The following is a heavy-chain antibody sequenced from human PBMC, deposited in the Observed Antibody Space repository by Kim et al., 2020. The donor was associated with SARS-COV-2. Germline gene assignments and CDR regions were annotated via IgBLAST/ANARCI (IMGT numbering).Heavy chain of an antibody. CDR2: ISYDGSNK. Sequence: GGSLRLSCAASGFTFSSYAMHWVRQAPGKGLEWVAVISYDGSNKYYADSVKGRFTISRDNSKNTLYLQMNSLRAEDTAVYYCARDPDDSTTYYFDYWGQG. V-gene: IGHV3-30-3*01. CDR1: GFTFSSYA. CDR3: ARDPDDSTTYYFDY. J-gene: IGHJ4*02. D-gene: IGHD3-22*01.